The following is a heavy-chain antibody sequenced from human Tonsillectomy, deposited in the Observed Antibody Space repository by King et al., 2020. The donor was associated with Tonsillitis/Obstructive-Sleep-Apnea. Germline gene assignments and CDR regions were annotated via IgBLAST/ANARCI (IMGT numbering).Heavy chain of an antibody. V-gene: IGHV3-48*02. CDR1: GFTFSSYS. CDR2: ISSSSSTI. D-gene: IGHD3-9*01. J-gene: IGHJ5*02. Sequence: QLVQSGGGLVQPGGSLRLSCAASGFTFSSYSMNWVRPAPGKGLEWVSYISSSSSTIYYADSVKGRFTISRDNAKNSLYLRMNSLRDEDTAVYYCARVPSQYDILTGYHRDWFDPWGQGTLVTVSS. CDR3: ARVPSQYDILTGYHRDWFDP.